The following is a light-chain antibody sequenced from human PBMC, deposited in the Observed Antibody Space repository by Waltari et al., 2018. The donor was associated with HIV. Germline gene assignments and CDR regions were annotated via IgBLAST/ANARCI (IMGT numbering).Light chain of an antibody. V-gene: IGLV3-21*02. CDR3: QVWDSSSDHVV. Sequence: SYVLTQPPSVSVAPGQTARITCGGNNIGSKSVHWYQQKPGQAPVLVVYDDGDRPSGLPERFSGSNSGNTATLTISRVEAGDEADYYCQVWDSSSDHVVFGGGTKLTVL. CDR2: DDG. CDR1: NIGSKS. J-gene: IGLJ2*01.